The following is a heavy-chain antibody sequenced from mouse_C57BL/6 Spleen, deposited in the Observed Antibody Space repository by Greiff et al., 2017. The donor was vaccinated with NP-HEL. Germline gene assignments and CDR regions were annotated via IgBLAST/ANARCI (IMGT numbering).Heavy chain of an antibody. V-gene: IGHV1-82*01. CDR2: IYTGDGDT. CDR1: GYAFSSSW. D-gene: IGHD2-2*01. CDR3: ASTMVTTGDY. J-gene: IGHJ2*01. Sequence: QVQLQQSGPELVKPGASVKISCKASGYAFSSSWMNWVKQRPGKGLEWIGRIYTGDGDTNYNGKFKGKATLTADKSSSTAYMQLSSLTSEDSAVYFCASTMVTTGDYWGQGTTLTVSS.